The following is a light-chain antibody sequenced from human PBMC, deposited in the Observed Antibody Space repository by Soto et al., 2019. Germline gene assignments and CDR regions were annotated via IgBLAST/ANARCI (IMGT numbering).Light chain of an antibody. CDR1: SRDVGGYDR. V-gene: IGLV2-11*01. CDR2: DVT. J-gene: IGLJ3*02. Sequence: QSALTQPRSVSGSPGQSVTISCTGTSRDVGGYDRVSWYQQHPDTAPKLIIYDVTKRPSGVPDRFSGSKSGNTASLTISGLRVEDVADYYCCSYAGSYTWVFGGGTKLTVL. CDR3: CSYAGSYTWV.